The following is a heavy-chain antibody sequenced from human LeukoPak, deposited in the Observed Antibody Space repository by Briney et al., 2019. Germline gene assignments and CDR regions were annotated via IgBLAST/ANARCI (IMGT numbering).Heavy chain of an antibody. D-gene: IGHD2-15*01. Sequence: SVKVSCKASGGTFSSFTISWVRQAPGQGLEWMGSIIPQFGTPNYAQKLQGRLTISTDESTNTVYMELSSLRSEDTAVYYCASLPAIGYCSGGSCFLVDSWGQGSLVTVSS. CDR1: GGTFSSFT. V-gene: IGHV1-69*05. CDR3: ASLPAIGYCSGGSCFLVDS. J-gene: IGHJ4*02. CDR2: IIPQFGTP.